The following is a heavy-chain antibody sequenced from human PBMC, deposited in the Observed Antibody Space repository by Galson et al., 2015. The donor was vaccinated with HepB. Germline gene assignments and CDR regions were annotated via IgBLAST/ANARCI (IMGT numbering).Heavy chain of an antibody. D-gene: IGHD2-15*01. CDR1: GFTFSNYA. Sequence: SLRLSCAASGFTFSNYAMSWVRQAPGKGLEWVSGIGGSGGNTNYADSVKGRFTITRDNSKNTLYLQMNSLRAEDTAVYYYEKDMGYCSGYALDVWGIGTPVTVSS. V-gene: IGHV3-23*01. CDR2: IGGSGGNT. CDR3: EKDMGYCSGYALDV. J-gene: IGHJ6*04.